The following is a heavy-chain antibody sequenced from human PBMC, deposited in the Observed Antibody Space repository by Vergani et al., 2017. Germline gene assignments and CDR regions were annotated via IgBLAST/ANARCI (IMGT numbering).Heavy chain of an antibody. CDR1: GFTFSSYA. J-gene: IGHJ3*02. CDR3: AKERGSSWHFSSRVRRGDAFDI. D-gene: IGHD6-13*01. V-gene: IGHV3-23*01. Sequence: EVQLLESGGGLVQPGGSLRLSCAASGFTFSSYAMSWVRQAPGKGLEWVSAISGSGGSTYYADSVKGRFTISRDNSKNTLYLQMNSRRAEDTAVYYCAKERGSSWHFSSRVRRGDAFDIWGQGTMVTVSS. CDR2: ISGSGGST.